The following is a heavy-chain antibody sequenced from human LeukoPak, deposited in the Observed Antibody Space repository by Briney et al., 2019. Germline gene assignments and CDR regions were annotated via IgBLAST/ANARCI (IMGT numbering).Heavy chain of an antibody. V-gene: IGHV1-2*02. Sequence: ASVKVSCKASGYTFTGYYMHWVRQAPGQGLEWMGWINPNSGGTNYAQKFQGRVTMTRDTSISTAYMELSRLRSDDTTFYSCGRERTGTGNSRGWTHDYWGQGTLAPVYS. CDR2: INPNSGGT. CDR3: GRERTGTGNSRGWTHDY. J-gene: IGHJ4*02. CDR1: GYTFTGYY. D-gene: IGHD6-19*01.